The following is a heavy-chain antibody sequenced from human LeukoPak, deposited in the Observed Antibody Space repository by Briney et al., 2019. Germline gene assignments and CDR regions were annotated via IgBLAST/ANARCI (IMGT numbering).Heavy chain of an antibody. CDR1: GGSISTYY. V-gene: IGHV4-59*01. D-gene: IGHD5-18*01. J-gene: IGHJ6*03. CDR2: IYYSGST. Sequence: SETLSLTCTVSGGSISTYYWSWLRQPPGKGLEWIGYIYYSGSTNYNPSLTSRVTISVDTSKNQFSLKLSSVTAADTAVYYCARVLYGYSYGSDYYYYYMDVWGKGTTVTVSS. CDR3: ARVLYGYSYGSDYYYYYMDV.